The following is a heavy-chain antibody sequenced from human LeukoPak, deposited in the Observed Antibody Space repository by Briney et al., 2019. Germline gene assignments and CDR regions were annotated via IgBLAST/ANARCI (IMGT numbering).Heavy chain of an antibody. Sequence: GESLEISCKGSGFRFTSYWIGWVRQMSGKGLEWMGIIYPGDSDTRYSPSFQGQVTISADKSISTAYLQWSSLKASDTAMYYCARHQLAFDIWGQGTMVTVAS. CDR2: IYPGDSDT. CDR1: GFRFTSYW. J-gene: IGHJ3*02. CDR3: ARHQLAFDI. D-gene: IGHD5-24*01. V-gene: IGHV5-51*01.